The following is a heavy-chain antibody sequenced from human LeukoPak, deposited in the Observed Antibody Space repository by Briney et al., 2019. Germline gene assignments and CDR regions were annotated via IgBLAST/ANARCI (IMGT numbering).Heavy chain of an antibody. CDR3: AKDTPLCYFDY. D-gene: IGHD3-16*01. CDR1: GFTFSNYS. Sequence: GGSLRLSCAASGFTFSNYSMNWVRQAPGKGLEWVSSISSSNTYIYYADSVKGRFTISRDNAKNSVFLQMNSLRAEDTAVYYCAKDTPLCYFDYWGQGTLVTVSS. CDR2: ISSSNTYI. V-gene: IGHV3-21*01. J-gene: IGHJ4*02.